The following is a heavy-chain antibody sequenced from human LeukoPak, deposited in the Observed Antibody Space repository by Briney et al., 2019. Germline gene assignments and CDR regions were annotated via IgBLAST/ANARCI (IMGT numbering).Heavy chain of an antibody. J-gene: IGHJ5*02. D-gene: IGHD1-7*01. CDR2: VIPIFGTA. V-gene: IGHV1-69*13. Sequence: SVKVSCKASGGTFSSYAISWVRQAPGQGLEWMGGVIPIFGTANYAQKFQGRVTITADGSTSTAYMELSSLRSEDTAVYYCARVKATGTTRWFDPWGQGTLVTVSS. CDR3: ARVKATGTTRWFDP. CDR1: GGTFSSYA.